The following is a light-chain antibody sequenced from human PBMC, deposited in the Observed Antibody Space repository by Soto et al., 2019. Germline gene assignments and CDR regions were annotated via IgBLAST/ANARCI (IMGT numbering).Light chain of an antibody. V-gene: IGLV1-40*01. Sequence: QSLLTQPPSVSGAPGQRVTISCTGSSSNIGAGHDVHWYQQLPGTAPKLLIYGNGNRPSGVPERFSGSKSGTSASLAITGLQAEDEADYYCQSYDSSLSGSEVFGTGTKVTVL. J-gene: IGLJ1*01. CDR1: SSNIGAGHD. CDR2: GNG. CDR3: QSYDSSLSGSEV.